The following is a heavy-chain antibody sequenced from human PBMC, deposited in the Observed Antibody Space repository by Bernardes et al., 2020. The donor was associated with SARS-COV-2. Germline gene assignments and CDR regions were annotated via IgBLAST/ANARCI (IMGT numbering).Heavy chain of an antibody. D-gene: IGHD2-2*02. V-gene: IGHV4-34*01. CDR1: GGSFSGYY. J-gene: IGHJ1*01. CDR3: ARVTCSSTSCYKGTIGYFQH. Sequence: LSLTCAVYGGSFSGYYWSWIRQPPGKGLEWIGEINHSGSTNYNPSLKSRVTISVDTSKNQFSLKLSSVTAADTAVYYCARVTCSSTSCYKGTIGYFQHWGQGTLVTVSS. CDR2: INHSGST.